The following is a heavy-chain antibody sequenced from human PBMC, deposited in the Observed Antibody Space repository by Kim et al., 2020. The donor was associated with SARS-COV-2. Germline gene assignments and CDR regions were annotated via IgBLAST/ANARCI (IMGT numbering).Heavy chain of an antibody. J-gene: IGHJ4*02. CDR3: ARGGYSSGYYFQYDY. CDR2: INVGHGNT. D-gene: IGHD3-22*01. Sequence: ASVKVSCKASGYTFTYYAIHWVRQAPGQRLECMGWINVGHGNTKYSQNFQGRVTITRDTSASTSYMELSSLRSEDTAVYYCARGGYSSGYYFQYDYWGQG. V-gene: IGHV1-3*01. CDR1: GYTFTYYA.